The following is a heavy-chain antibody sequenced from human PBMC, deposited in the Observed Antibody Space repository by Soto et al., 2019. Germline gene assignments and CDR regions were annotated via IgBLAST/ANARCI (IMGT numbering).Heavy chain of an antibody. CDR3: ASEYCSGGSRPLLYGMDV. CDR2: VSSSSSTI. D-gene: IGHD2-15*01. V-gene: IGHV3-48*02. Sequence: GGSLRLSCAASGFTFSSYSMNWVRQAPGKGLEWVSYVSSSSSTIYYADSVKGRFTISRDNAKNSLYLQMNSLRDEDTAVYYCASEYCSGGSRPLLYGMDVWGQGTMVTVSS. CDR1: GFTFSSYS. J-gene: IGHJ6*02.